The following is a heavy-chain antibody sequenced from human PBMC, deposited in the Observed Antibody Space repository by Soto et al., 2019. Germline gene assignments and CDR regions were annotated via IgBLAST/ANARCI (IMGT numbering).Heavy chain of an antibody. D-gene: IGHD4-4*01. J-gene: IGHJ5*02. CDR1: GYTFTSYA. V-gene: IGHV1-3*01. Sequence: ASGKVACKASGYTFTSYAMHGVRQAPGQRLEWMGWINAGNGNTKYSQKFQGRVTITRDTSASTAYMELSSLRSEDTAVYYCAGESYSNPWFDPWGQGTLVTVSS. CDR3: AGESYSNPWFDP. CDR2: INAGNGNT.